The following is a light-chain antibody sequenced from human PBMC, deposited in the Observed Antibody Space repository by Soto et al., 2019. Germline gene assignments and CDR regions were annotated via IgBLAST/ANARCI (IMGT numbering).Light chain of an antibody. V-gene: IGLV2-8*01. CDR2: EVS. J-gene: IGLJ1*01. CDR3: ISYAGSNNYV. Sequence: QSVLTQPPSASGSPGQSVTISCTGTSSDVGGYSSVAWFQHHPGKAPKLMIYEVSKRPSGVPDRFSGSKSGNTASLTVSGLQAEDEADYYCISYAGSNNYVFGTWTKVTVL. CDR1: SSDVGGYSS.